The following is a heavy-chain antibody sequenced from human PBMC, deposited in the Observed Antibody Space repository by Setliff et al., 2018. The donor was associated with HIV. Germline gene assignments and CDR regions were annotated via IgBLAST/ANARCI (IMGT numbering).Heavy chain of an antibody. CDR2: IYPGDSNT. D-gene: IGHD3-10*01. J-gene: IGHJ5*02. CDR1: GYSFISYW. V-gene: IGHV5-51*01. CDR3: ASGSGIDWFDP. Sequence: GESLKISCKGSGYSFISYWIGWVRQMPGKGLEWMGIIYPGDSNTKYSPSFRGQVTLSVDKSISTAYLQWSSLKASDTAMYYCASGSGIDWFDPWGQGTLVTVSS.